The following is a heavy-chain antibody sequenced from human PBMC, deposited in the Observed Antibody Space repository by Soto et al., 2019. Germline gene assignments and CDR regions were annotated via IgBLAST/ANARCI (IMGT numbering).Heavy chain of an antibody. CDR2: IYHSGST. CDR1: GGSISSGGYS. V-gene: IGHV4-30-2*01. J-gene: IGHJ6*02. CDR3: ASTMIVAGRYYYGMAV. Sequence: QLQLQESGSGLVKPSQTLSLTCAVSGGSISSGGYSWSWIRQPPGKGLEWIGYIYHSGSTYYNPSLKTRLTISVDRSKNQFSLKLSSATTADTAVYYCASTMIVAGRYYYGMAVWGQGTTVTVSS. D-gene: IGHD3-22*01.